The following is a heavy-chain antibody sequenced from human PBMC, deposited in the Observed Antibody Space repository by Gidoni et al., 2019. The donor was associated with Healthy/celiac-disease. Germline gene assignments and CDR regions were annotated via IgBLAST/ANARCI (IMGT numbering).Heavy chain of an antibody. CDR2: IKQDGSEN. J-gene: IGHJ4*02. CDR3: ARDLVTTSVPFGY. Sequence: EVQLVESGGGLVQPGGSLRLYCAASGFTFSSYWMSWVRQAPGKGLGWVANIKQDGSENYYFDSVTGRFTISRDNAKNSLYLQMNSLRAEDTAVYYCARDLVTTSVPFGYWGQGTLVTVSS. D-gene: IGHD4-17*01. CDR1: GFTFSSYW. V-gene: IGHV3-7*01.